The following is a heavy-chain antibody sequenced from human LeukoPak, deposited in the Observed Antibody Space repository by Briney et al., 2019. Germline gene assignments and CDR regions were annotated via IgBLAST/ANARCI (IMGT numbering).Heavy chain of an antibody. V-gene: IGHV3-53*01. J-gene: IGHJ4*02. CDR3: ATRVTAGK. CDR2: IYSGGTR. CDR1: GFTVTTNY. D-gene: IGHD2-2*01. Sequence: PGESLRLSCAASGFTVTTNYMSWVRQAPGKGLEWVSVIYSGGTRNYADSVKGRFTISRDNSKNTLFLQMNSLRVEDTAVYYCATRVTAGKWGQGTLVTVSS.